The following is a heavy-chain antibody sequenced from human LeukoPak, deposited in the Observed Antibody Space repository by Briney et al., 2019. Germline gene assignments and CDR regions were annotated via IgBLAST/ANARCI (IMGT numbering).Heavy chain of an antibody. J-gene: IGHJ4*02. CDR1: GFTFSNSW. CDR3: ASGRQLRY. CDR2: IKEDGSEK. V-gene: IGHV3-7*01. Sequence: GGSLRLSCAASGFTFSNSWVSWVRQAPGRGLEWVANIKEDGSEKYYVDSVKGRFTISRDNARNSLYLQMNSLRAEDTAVYYCASGRQLRYWGQGTLVTVSS. D-gene: IGHD6-13*01.